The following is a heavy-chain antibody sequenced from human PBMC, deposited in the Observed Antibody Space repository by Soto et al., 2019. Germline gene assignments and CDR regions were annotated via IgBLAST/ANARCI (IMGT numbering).Heavy chain of an antibody. CDR3: AKFYCISTMCQAPAAKSTGGFEI. V-gene: IGHV3-23*01. CDR1: GFTFSSYA. J-gene: IGHJ3*02. CDR2: ISGSGVGT. D-gene: IGHD2-2*01. Sequence: EPQLLESGGGLGHPGGSLRLSCAASGFTFSSYAMSWVRQAPGKGLEWVAAISGSGVGTYYADSVRGRSTSSRDKSKKTVDLQMNSLRAEDTAVYYCAKFYCISTMCQAPAAKSTGGFEIWGQGTLVTVSS.